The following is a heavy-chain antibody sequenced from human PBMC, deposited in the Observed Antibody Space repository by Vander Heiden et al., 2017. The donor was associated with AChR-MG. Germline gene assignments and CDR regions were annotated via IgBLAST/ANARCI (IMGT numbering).Heavy chain of an antibody. CDR1: GFTLSTYA. CDR3: AQRWPWNSHYFAS. J-gene: IGHJ4*02. D-gene: IGHD1-1*01. Sequence: EVQLLESGGDLVQPGGSLRPSCVGSGFTLSTYAMSWVRQAPGKGLEWVSAISGSGGSTYYADSVKGRFTISRDNSKNTLYLQMSSLRPEDTAVYYCAQRWPWNSHYFASWGQGTLVTVSS. CDR2: ISGSGGST. V-gene: IGHV3-23*01.